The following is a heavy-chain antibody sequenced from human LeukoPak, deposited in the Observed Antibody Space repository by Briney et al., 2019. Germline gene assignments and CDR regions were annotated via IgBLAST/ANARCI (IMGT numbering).Heavy chain of an antibody. Sequence: GCLRLSCAASGFTFSSYAMSWVRQAPGKGLELVSAISGSGGSTYYADSVKSRFNISRDNSKNTMYLQMSSLSAEDTAVYYCAKVTGDDFWSGYSNNWSDPWGQGTLVTVSS. V-gene: IGHV3-23*01. D-gene: IGHD3-3*01. CDR3: AKVTGDDFWSGYSNNWSDP. CDR1: GFTFSSYA. J-gene: IGHJ5*02. CDR2: ISGSGGST.